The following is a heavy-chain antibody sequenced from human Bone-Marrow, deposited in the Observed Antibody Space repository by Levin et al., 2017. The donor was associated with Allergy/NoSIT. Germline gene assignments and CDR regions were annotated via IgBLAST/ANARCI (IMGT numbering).Heavy chain of an antibody. CDR1: GGTINTNNYY. D-gene: IGHD4-17*01. V-gene: IGHV4-39*01. J-gene: IGHJ4*02. CDR2: IYFNGII. CDR3: ATLNLYGDYFNF. Sequence: SETLSLTCTVSGGTINTNNYYWGWIRQPPGKGLEWIGNIYFNGIIYYNPSLKSRVTLSMDTSRDQLSLSLSSVTAADTAMYDCATLNLYGDYFNFWGQGTLVTVSS.